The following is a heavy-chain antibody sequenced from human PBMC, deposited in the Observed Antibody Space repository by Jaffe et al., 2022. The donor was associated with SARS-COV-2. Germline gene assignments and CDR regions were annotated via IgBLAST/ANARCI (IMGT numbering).Heavy chain of an antibody. CDR1: GFTFSNFA. V-gene: IGHV3-23*01. Sequence: EVQLLESGGGLVQPGGSLRLSCAASGFTFSNFAMAWVRQTPGKGLEWVSAFSGSDTRTFYADSVKGRFTISRDNSENTLYLQMERLRVEDTAIYYCAKAGVETNMIFDSWGPGTLVTVSS. CDR2: FSGSDTRT. J-gene: IGHJ4*02. CDR3: AKAGVETNMIFDS. D-gene: IGHD2-8*01.